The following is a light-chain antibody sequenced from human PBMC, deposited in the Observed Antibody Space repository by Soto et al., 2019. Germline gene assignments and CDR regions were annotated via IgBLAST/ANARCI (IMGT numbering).Light chain of an antibody. CDR3: QQLNSYPRVT. J-gene: IGKJ3*01. V-gene: IGKV1-9*01. CDR2: AAS. CDR1: QGISSY. Sequence: IQLTQSPSSLSASVGARVTITCRASQGISSYLAWYQQKPGQAPKLLIYAASTLQSGVPSRFSGSGSGTDFTITISSLQPEDFATYYCQQLNSYPRVTFGPGTKVDIK.